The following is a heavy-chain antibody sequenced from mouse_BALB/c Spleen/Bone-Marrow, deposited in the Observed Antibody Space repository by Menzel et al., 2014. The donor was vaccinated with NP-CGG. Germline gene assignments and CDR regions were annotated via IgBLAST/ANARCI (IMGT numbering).Heavy chain of an antibody. V-gene: IGHV1-69*02. CDR1: GYTFTNYW. CDR3: ARGVEYYYAMDY. CDR2: IDPSDSYS. Sequence: SGAELVKPGASVKLSCKASGYTFTNYWMHWVKQRPGQGLEWIGEIDPSDSYSNYNQNFKGKATLTVDKSSSTAYMQLTSLTSEDSAVYYCARGVEYYYAMDYWGQGTSVTVSS. J-gene: IGHJ4*01.